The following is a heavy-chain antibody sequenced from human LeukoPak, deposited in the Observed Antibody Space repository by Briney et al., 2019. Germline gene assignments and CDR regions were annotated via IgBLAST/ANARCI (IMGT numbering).Heavy chain of an antibody. Sequence: GASVKVSCKASGYTFTSYYMHWVRQAPGQGLEWMGIINPSDGSTSYAQKFQGRVTMTRDTSTSTVYMELSSLRSEDAAVYYCARDRCYDFWSGYPSRCLFDPWGQGTQVTVSS. CDR1: GYTFTSYY. J-gene: IGHJ5*02. CDR3: ARDRCYDFWSGYPSRCLFDP. V-gene: IGHV1-46*01. D-gene: IGHD3-3*01. CDR2: INPSDGST.